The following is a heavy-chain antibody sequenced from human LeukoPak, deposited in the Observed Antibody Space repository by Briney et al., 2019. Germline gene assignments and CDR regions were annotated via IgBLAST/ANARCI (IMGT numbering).Heavy chain of an antibody. D-gene: IGHD3-9*01. CDR3: ARGGNYDLSTGLFIPQANEDWFDP. J-gene: IGHJ5*02. CDR2: MNPNSGNT. Sequence: ASVKVSCKASGYTFTSYDINWVRQATGQGLEWMGWMNPNSGNTGYAQKFQGRLTMTRNTSISTAYMELSSLRSEDTAVYYCARGGNYDLSTGLFIPQANEDWFDPWGQGTLVTVSS. CDR1: GYTFTSYD. V-gene: IGHV1-8*01.